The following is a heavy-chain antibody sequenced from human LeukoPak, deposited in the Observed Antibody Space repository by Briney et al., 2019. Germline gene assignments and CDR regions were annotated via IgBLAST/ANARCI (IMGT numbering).Heavy chain of an antibody. V-gene: IGHV3-64D*06. CDR1: GFTFSSYA. CDR2: ISSNGGST. D-gene: IGHD5-18*01. J-gene: IGHJ4*02. CDR3: VGTAMVKGFFDY. Sequence: GGSLRLSCSASGFTFSSYAMHWVRQAPGKGLEYVSAISSNGGSTYYADSVKGRFTISRDNSKSTLYLQMSSLRAVDTAVYYCVGTAMVKGFFDYWGQGTLVTVSS.